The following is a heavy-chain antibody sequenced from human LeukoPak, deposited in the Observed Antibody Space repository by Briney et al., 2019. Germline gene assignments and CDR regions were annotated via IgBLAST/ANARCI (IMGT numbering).Heavy chain of an antibody. CDR1: GLTFSSYS. J-gene: IGHJ6*04. D-gene: IGHD6-25*01. V-gene: IGHV3-21*01. Sequence: TGGSLRLSCSTSGLTFSSYSMTWVPRARGKGLQLVSFISSSNRHIYYAASVKGRFTISIDNAKNTLIMQMNSLRGEYTAVYYCARDGTPIYSSGWVYMDVWGKGTTVTISS. CDR3: ARDGTPIYSSGWVYMDV. CDR2: ISSSNRHI.